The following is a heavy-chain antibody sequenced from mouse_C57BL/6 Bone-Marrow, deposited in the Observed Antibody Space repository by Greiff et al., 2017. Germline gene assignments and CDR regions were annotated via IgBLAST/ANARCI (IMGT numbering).Heavy chain of an antibody. V-gene: IGHV5-4*01. J-gene: IGHJ4*01. Sequence: EVKLVESGGGLVKPGGSLKLSCAASGFTFSSYAMSWVRQTPEKRLEWVATISDGGSYTYYPDNVKGRFTISRDNAKNNLYLQMSHLKSEDTAMYYCARDRDSKHGYYAMDYWGQGTSVTVSS. D-gene: IGHD2-5*01. CDR3: ARDRDSKHGYYAMDY. CDR1: GFTFSSYA. CDR2: ISDGGSYT.